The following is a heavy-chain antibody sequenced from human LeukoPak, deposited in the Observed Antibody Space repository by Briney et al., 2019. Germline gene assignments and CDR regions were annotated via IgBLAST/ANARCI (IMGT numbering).Heavy chain of an antibody. D-gene: IGHD2-15*01. CDR1: GYSFTSYW. V-gene: IGHV5-51*01. CDR2: IYPGDSDT. CDR3: ARRYCSGGSCYYFDY. J-gene: IGHJ4*02. Sequence: GESLKTSCKGSGYSFTSYWIGWVRQMPGKGLEWMGIIYPGDSDTRYSPSFQGQVTISADKSISTAYLQWSSLKASDTAMYYCARRYCSGGSCYYFDYWGQGTLVTVSS.